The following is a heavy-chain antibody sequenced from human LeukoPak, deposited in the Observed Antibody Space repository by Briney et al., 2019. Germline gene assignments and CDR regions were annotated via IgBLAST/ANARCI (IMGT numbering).Heavy chain of an antibody. J-gene: IGHJ5*02. CDR2: IYHSGVT. CDR3: AGDPYNYKWFDI. Sequence: SETLSLTCTVSAGSINTYYWNWIRQPPGKGLEWIGYIYHSGVTNPNPSLKSRVTISVDTSKNQFSLKLSSVTAADTAVYYCAGDPYNYKWFDIWGQGTLVTVSS. V-gene: IGHV4-59*01. D-gene: IGHD1-20*01. CDR1: AGSINTYY.